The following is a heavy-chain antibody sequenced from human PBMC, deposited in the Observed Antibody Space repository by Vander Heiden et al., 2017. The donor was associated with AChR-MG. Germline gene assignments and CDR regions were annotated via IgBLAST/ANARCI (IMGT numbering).Heavy chain of an antibody. CDR1: GGTFSSYA. D-gene: IGHD2-21*02. CDR2: IIPIFGTA. Sequence: QVQLVQSGAEVKKPGSSVKVSCKASGGTFSSYAISGVRQAPGQGLEWMGGIIPIFGTANYAQKFQGRVTITADKSTSTAYMELSSLRSEDTAVYYCAREAYCGGDCYPYYYYGMDVWGQGTTVTVSS. J-gene: IGHJ6*02. CDR3: AREAYCGGDCYPYYYYGMDV. V-gene: IGHV1-69*06.